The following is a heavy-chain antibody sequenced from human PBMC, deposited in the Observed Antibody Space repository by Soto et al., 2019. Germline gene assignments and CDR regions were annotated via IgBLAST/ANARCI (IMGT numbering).Heavy chain of an antibody. Sequence: XGSLRLSCVAAGFTFSDFHMHWVRQASGKGLEWIAYITDTSKTIYYANSVEGRFTISRDNAKNSLDLQMNSLRDEDTALYYCARDSHRGGALDVWGPGTTVTVSS. CDR1: GFTFSDFH. J-gene: IGHJ6*02. CDR3: ARDSHRGGALDV. CDR2: ITDTSKTI. D-gene: IGHD3-10*01. V-gene: IGHV3-48*02.